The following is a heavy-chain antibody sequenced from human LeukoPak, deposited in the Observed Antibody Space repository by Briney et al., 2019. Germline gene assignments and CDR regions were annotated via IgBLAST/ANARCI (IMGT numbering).Heavy chain of an antibody. CDR2: IKQDGIEK. CDR3: ARAQLGYGWGSYRYLDF. V-gene: IGHV3-7*01. CDR1: GFTFSSYW. D-gene: IGHD3-16*02. Sequence: GGSLRLSCAASGFTFSSYWMSWVRQAPGKGLEWVANIKQDGIEKYYVDSVKGRFTISRDNAKNSLYLQMNSLRAEDTAVYYCARAQLGYGWGSYRYLDFGAQGTLVTVSS. J-gene: IGHJ4*02.